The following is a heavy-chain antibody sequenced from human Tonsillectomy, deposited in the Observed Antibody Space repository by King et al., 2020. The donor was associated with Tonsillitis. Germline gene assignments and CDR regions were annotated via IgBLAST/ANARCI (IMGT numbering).Heavy chain of an antibody. CDR3: AKSEWSWELLRGPDY. CDR2: ISYDGSNK. Sequence: QVQLVESGGGVVQPGRSLRLSCAASGFTFSSYGMHWVRQAPGKGLEWVAVISYDGSNKEYADSVKGRFTISRDNSKNTLYLQMNSLRDEDTAVYYCAKSEWSWELLRGPDYWGQGTLVTVSS. CDR1: GFTFSSYG. D-gene: IGHD1-26*01. V-gene: IGHV3-30*18. J-gene: IGHJ4*02.